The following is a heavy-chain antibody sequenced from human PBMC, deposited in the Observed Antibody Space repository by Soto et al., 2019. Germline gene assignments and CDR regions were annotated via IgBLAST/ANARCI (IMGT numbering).Heavy chain of an antibody. Sequence: GGSLRLSCAGSGFSFSSDSMGWVRQAPGKGLEWVASTSSSGSFLNYADSVKGRFTISRDNAKNSLYLQMSGLKDEDTAVYYCARDPPTGTTLDWADSWGQGTLVTVSS. CDR3: ARDPPTGTTLDWADS. CDR1: GFSFSSDS. V-gene: IGHV3-21*01. D-gene: IGHD1-7*01. CDR2: TSSSGSFL. J-gene: IGHJ4*02.